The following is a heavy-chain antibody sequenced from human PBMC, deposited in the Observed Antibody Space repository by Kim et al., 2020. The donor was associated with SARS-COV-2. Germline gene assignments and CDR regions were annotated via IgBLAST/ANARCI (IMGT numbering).Heavy chain of an antibody. Sequence: SETLSLTCTVSGGSISSSSYYWGWIRQPPGKGLEWIGSIYYSGSTYYNPSLKSRVTISVDTSKNQFSLKLNSVTAADTAVYYCARARCSGGACPLDPWGQGTLVTVSS. V-gene: IGHV4-39*01. CDR2: IYYSGST. CDR3: ARARCSGGACPLDP. J-gene: IGHJ5*02. D-gene: IGHD2-15*01. CDR1: GGSISSSSYY.